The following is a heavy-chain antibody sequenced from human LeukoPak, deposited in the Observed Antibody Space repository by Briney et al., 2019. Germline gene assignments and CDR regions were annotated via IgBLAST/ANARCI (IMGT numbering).Heavy chain of an antibody. CDR1: GYSISSGHY. CDR3: ARLKKQWLVRYAFDY. Sequence: SETLSLTCTVSGYSISSGHYWGWIRQPPGKGLEWIGSIYHSGNTYYNPSLKSRVTISVDTSKNQFSLKLSSVTAADTAVYYCARLKKQWLVRYAFDYWGQGTLVTVSS. CDR2: IYHSGNT. J-gene: IGHJ4*02. D-gene: IGHD6-19*01. V-gene: IGHV4-38-2*02.